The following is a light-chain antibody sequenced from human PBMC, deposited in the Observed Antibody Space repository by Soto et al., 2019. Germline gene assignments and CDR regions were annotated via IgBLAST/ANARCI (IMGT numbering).Light chain of an antibody. Sequence: DIPRTQCPSTLSASVGDGVTITCRASQSISTWLAWYQQKPGKAPRLLIYHASSLESGVPSRISGSGSGTEFTLIINSLQPEDVATYYCQQYDSYSPTFGQGTKVDIK. J-gene: IGKJ1*01. CDR3: QQYDSYSPT. V-gene: IGKV1-5*01. CDR2: HAS. CDR1: QSISTW.